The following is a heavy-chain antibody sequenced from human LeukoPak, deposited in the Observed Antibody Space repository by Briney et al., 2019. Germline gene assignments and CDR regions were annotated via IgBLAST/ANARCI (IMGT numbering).Heavy chain of an antibody. D-gene: IGHD6-19*01. V-gene: IGHV1-69*05. CDR1: GGTVGSYA. J-gene: IGHJ4*02. CDR2: IVAIFGTA. CDR3: ARDLETLTNSSGWYTFDY. Sequence: GALVKVSCKASGGTVGSYAISWVGRAPGQPVGWMGGIVAIFGTANYAQKFKGRVTITTDESTSTAYMELSSLRSEDTAVYYCARDLETLTNSSGWYTFDYWGQGTLVTVSS.